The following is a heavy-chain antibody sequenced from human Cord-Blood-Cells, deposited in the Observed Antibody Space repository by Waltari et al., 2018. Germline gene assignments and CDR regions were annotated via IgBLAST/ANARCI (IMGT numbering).Heavy chain of an antibody. V-gene: IGHV2-70*01. J-gene: IGHJ6*02. D-gene: IGHD4-17*01. CDR3: ARTTVTTSVYYYYGMDV. Sequence: QVTLRESGPALVKPTQTLTLTCTFSGFSLSTSGMCVSWIRQPPGKALEWLALIDWDDDKYYSTSLKTRLTISKDTSKNQVVLTMTNMDPVDTATYYCARTTVTTSVYYYYGMDVWGQGTTVTVSS. CDR2: IDWDDDK. CDR1: GFSLSTSGMC.